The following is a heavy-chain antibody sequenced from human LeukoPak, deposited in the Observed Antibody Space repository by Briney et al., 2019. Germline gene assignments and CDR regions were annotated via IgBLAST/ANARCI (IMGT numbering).Heavy chain of an antibody. V-gene: IGHV4-34*01. Sequence: SETLSLTCAVYGRSFSGYYWSWIRQPPGKRLEWIGEINHSGSTNYNPSLKSRVTISVDTSKNQFSLKLSSVTAADTAVYYCARVGYYYDSSGYFYYYYYMDVWGKGTTVTVSS. CDR1: GRSFSGYY. CDR2: INHSGST. D-gene: IGHD3-22*01. J-gene: IGHJ6*03. CDR3: ARVGYYYDSSGYFYYYYYMDV.